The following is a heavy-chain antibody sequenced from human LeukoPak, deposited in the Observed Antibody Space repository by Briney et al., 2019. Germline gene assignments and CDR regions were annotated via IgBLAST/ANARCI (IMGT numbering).Heavy chain of an antibody. V-gene: IGHV1-18*01. CDR3: ARIPHDYDDY. Sequence: ASVKVSCKASGYSFTNYGILWVRQAPGQGLEWMGWISAYNGHTNYAQKFQGRVTMTRDTSISTAYMELSRLRSDDTAVYYCARIPHDYDDYWGQGTLVTVSS. CDR2: ISAYNGHT. D-gene: IGHD4-17*01. CDR1: GYSFTNYG. J-gene: IGHJ4*02.